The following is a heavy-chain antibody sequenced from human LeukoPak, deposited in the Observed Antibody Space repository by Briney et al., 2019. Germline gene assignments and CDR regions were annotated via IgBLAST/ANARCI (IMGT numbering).Heavy chain of an antibody. Sequence: PSETLSLTCTVSGGSISSYYWSWIRQPPGKGLELIGYIYYSGSTNYNPSLKSRVTISVDTSKNQFSLKLSSVTAADTAVYYCARRTDSYCSRTSWPPWFDPWGQGTLATVSS. CDR2: IYYSGST. V-gene: IGHV4-59*01. D-gene: IGHD2-2*01. CDR1: GGSISSYY. J-gene: IGHJ5*02. CDR3: ARRTDSYCSRTSWPPWFDP.